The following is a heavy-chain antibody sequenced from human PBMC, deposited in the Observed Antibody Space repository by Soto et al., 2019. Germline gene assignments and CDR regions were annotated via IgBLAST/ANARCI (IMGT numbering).Heavy chain of an antibody. V-gene: IGHV4-4*02. CDR1: GGSISSSNW. J-gene: IGHJ5*02. D-gene: IGHD2-21*01. Sequence: QVQLQGSGPGLVKPSGTLSLTCAVSGGSISSSNWWSWVRQPPGKGLEWIGEIYHTGSTTYNPSHNRRVTISVDKSKNQFSLELSSVTAADTAVYYCARDSGGGADHWGQGTLVTVSS. CDR2: IYHTGST. CDR3: ARDSGGGADH.